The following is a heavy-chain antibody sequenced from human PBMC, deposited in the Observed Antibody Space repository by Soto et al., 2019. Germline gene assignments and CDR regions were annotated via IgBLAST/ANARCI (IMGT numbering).Heavy chain of an antibody. D-gene: IGHD6-19*01. Sequence: ASVKVSCKASGYTFTSYGISWVRQAPGQGLEWMGWISAYNGNTNYAQKLQGRVTMTTDTSTSTAYMELRSLRSDDTAVYYCARSPGSSGRGDYYYYYGMDVWGQGTTVTVSS. V-gene: IGHV1-18*01. J-gene: IGHJ6*02. CDR3: ARSPGSSGRGDYYYYYGMDV. CDR2: ISAYNGNT. CDR1: GYTFTSYG.